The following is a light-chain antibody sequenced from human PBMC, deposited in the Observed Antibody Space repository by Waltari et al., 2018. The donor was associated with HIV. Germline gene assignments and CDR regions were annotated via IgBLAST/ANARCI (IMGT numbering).Light chain of an antibody. J-gene: IGKJ4*01. CDR1: HDLNKW. V-gene: IGKV1-12*01. CDR2: TAS. CDR3: QQTNTLPVT. Sequence: IQMTQSPSSVSASVGDTVTITCRASHDLNKWLAWYQQKPGKAPKLLIYTASTLQIGVPSRFSGGGSGSEYTLTISSLQPEDFAMYYCQQTNTLPVTFGGGTRVEIK.